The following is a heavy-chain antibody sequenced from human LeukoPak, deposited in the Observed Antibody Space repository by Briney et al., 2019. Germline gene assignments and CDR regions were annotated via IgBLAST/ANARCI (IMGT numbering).Heavy chain of an antibody. CDR1: GYTLTSYG. CDR2: ISAYNGNT. CDR3: ARESADYDSSGYYSNWFDP. Sequence: ASVKVSCKASGYTLTSYGISWVRQAPGQGLEWMGWISAYNGNTNYAQKLQGRVTMTTDTSTSTAYMELRSLRSDDTAVYYCARESADYDSSGYYSNWFDPWGQGTLVTVSS. J-gene: IGHJ5*02. D-gene: IGHD3-22*01. V-gene: IGHV1-18*01.